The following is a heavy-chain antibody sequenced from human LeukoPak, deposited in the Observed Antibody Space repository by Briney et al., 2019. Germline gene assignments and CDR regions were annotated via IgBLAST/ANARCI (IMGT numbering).Heavy chain of an antibody. J-gene: IGHJ6*02. V-gene: IGHV4-61*01. Sequence: SETLSLTCTVSGGSVSSCSYYWSWIRQPPGKGLEWIGYIYYSGNTNCNPSLKSRVTISVDTSKDQFSLRLSSVTTADTAVYYCARDYTVSRYYYFYGMDVWGQGTTVTVSS. D-gene: IGHD3-16*01. CDR2: IYYSGNT. CDR1: GGSVSSCSYY. CDR3: ARDYTVSRYYYFYGMDV.